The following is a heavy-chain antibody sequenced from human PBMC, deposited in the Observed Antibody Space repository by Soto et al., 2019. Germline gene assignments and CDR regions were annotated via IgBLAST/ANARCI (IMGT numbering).Heavy chain of an antibody. V-gene: IGHV4-34*01. Sequence: QVRLQQWGAGLLKPSETLSLTCAVYGGSFSGYYWSWIRQPPGKGLEWTGEINHSGSTNYNPSLKSRVTISVDTSKNQFSLKLSSVTAADTAVYYCARYSSSSGHFDYWGQGTLVTVSS. CDR3: ARYSSSSGHFDY. J-gene: IGHJ4*02. D-gene: IGHD6-6*01. CDR2: INHSGST. CDR1: GGSFSGYY.